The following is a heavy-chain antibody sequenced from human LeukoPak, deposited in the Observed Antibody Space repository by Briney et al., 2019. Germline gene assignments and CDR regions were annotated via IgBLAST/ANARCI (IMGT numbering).Heavy chain of an antibody. V-gene: IGHV3-53*01. D-gene: IGHD5-12*01. CDR1: GFSVSSKY. CDR3: ARVDYSNWFDP. J-gene: IGHJ5*02. Sequence: GGSLRLSCAASGFSVSSKYMSWVRQAPGKGLEWVSVTYSGDTTYYADSVKGRFTISRDSSKNTLYLQMNSLRVEDTAVYYCARVDYSNWFDPWGQGTLVTVSS. CDR2: TYSGDTT.